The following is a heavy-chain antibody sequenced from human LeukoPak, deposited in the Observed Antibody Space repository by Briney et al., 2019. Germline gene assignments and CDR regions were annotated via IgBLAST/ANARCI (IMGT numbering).Heavy chain of an antibody. CDR1: GFTFSSYA. CDR2: ISYDGSNK. Sequence: GGSLRLSCAVSGFTFSSYAMQWVRQAPGKGLDWVAVISYDGSNKYYAVSVKGRFTISRDNSKNTLYLQMDSLRAEDTAVYSCARGPYCTSPNCYNPAGYWGQGTLVTVSS. D-gene: IGHD2-2*02. V-gene: IGHV3-30-3*01. CDR3: ARGPYCTSPNCYNPAGY. J-gene: IGHJ4*02.